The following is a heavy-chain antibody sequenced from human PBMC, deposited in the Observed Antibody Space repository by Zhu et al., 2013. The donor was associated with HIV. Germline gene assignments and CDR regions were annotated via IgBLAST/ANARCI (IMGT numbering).Heavy chain of an antibody. CDR2: IIPIFGTA. CDR1: GGTFSSYA. CDR3: AREIRKGLYLFRDNWFDP. J-gene: IGHJ5*02. Sequence: QVQLVQSGAEVKKPGSSVKVSCKASGGTFSSYAISWVRQAPGQGLEWMGGIIPIFGTANYAQKFQGRVTITADESTSTAYMELSSLRSEDTAVYYCAREIRKGLYLFRDNWFDPWGLGNPGHRSPQ. D-gene: IGHD2-2*02. V-gene: IGHV1-69*01.